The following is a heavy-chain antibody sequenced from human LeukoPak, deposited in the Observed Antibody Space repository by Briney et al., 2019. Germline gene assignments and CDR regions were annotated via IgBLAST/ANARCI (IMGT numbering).Heavy chain of an antibody. V-gene: IGHV5-51*01. CDR3: ARFVRDAYFDY. CDR1: GYTFSTYW. D-gene: IGHD6-6*01. Sequence: PGESLKISCQGSGYTFSTYWIGWVRQMPGKGLEWMGIIYPGDSDTRYSPSFLGQVTISADKSISTAYLQWSSLKASDTAMYYCARFVRDAYFDYWGQGTLVTVSS. CDR2: IYPGDSDT. J-gene: IGHJ4*02.